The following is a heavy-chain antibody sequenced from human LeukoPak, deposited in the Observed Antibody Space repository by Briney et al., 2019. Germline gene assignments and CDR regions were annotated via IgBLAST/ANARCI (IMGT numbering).Heavy chain of an antibody. V-gene: IGHV4-59*08. CDR2: IYYSGST. D-gene: IGHD1-26*01. J-gene: IGHJ4*02. CDR1: GGSISSYY. Sequence: SETLSLTCTVSGGSISSYYWSWIRQPPGKGLEWMGDIYYSGSTNYNPSLKSRVTISVDTSKNQYSLTLSSVTAADTAVYYSARLASGSYGPLTPFDYWGQGTLVTVSS. CDR3: ARLASGSYGPLTPFDY.